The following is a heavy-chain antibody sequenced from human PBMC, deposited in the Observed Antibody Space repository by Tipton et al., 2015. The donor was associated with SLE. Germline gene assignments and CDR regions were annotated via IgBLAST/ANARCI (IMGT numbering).Heavy chain of an antibody. J-gene: IGHJ3*02. CDR1: GGSMRRNY. Sequence: TLSLTCSVSGGSMRRNYWAWIRQSPGKGLEWIGYVHSTGTPNYNPSLKRRVIISVDTSKNQFSLKLNSVTAADTAVYYCAKEKYGVFDIWGQGTMVIVSS. CDR2: VHSTGTP. V-gene: IGHV4-59*01. D-gene: IGHD2-8*01. CDR3: AKEKYGVFDI.